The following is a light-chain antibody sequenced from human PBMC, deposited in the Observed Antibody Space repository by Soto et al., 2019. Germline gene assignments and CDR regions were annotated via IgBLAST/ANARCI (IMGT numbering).Light chain of an antibody. CDR1: QSVSSSY. V-gene: IGKV3-20*01. J-gene: IGKJ1*01. CDR3: QQYGSSTET. CDR2: GAS. Sequence: EIVLTQSPGTLSLSPVERATLSCRASQSVSSSYLAWYQQKPGQAPRLLIYGASSRATGIPDRFSGSGSGTDFTLTISRLELEDFAVYYCQQYGSSTETFGQGTKVDIK.